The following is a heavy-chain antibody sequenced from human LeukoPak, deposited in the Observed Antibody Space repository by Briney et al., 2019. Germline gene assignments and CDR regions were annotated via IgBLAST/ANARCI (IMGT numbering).Heavy chain of an antibody. CDR3: ATSHSWNYGGVHY. CDR1: GFTFSDAW. D-gene: IGHD1-7*01. J-gene: IGHJ4*02. CDR2: IKNKIDGGTT. Sequence: GGSLRLSCAGSGFTFSDAWMSWVRQAPGKGLEWVGRIKNKIDGGTTDYAAPVKGRFTISRDDSKNTLYLQMSSLKTEDTAVYYCATSHSWNYGGVHYWGLGTLVTVSS. V-gene: IGHV3-15*01.